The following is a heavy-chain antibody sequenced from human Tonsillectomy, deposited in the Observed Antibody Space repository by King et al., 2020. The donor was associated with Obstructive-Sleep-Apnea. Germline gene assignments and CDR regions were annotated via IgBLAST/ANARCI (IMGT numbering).Heavy chain of an antibody. CDR3: ARDVYYYDSSGYLDY. D-gene: IGHD3-22*01. CDR1: GYTFTSYG. Sequence: QLVQSGTEVKKPGASVKVSCKASGYTFTSYGISWVRQAPGQGLEWMGWISGNNGNTNDAQKLQGRVTMTTDTSTTTAYMALRSLRSDDTAVYYCARDVYYYDSSGYLDYWGQGTLVTVSS. V-gene: IGHV1-18*04. CDR2: ISGNNGNT. J-gene: IGHJ4*02.